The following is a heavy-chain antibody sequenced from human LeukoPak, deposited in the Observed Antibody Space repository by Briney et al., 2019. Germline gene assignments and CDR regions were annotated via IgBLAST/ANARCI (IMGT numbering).Heavy chain of an antibody. CDR1: GGSISSSSYY. V-gene: IGHV4-39*01. CDR2: IYYSGST. CDR3: GVYCSSTSCSLRSRGYYYYYYMDV. D-gene: IGHD2-2*01. Sequence: SETLSLTCTVSGGSISSSSYYWGWIRQPPGKGLEWIGSIYYSGSTYYNPSLKSRVTISVDTSKNQFSLKLSSVTAADTAVYYCGVYCSSTSCSLRSRGYYYYYYMDVWGKGTTVTVSS. J-gene: IGHJ6*03.